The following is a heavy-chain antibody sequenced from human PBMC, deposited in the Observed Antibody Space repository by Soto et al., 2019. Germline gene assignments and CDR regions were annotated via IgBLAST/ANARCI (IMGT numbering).Heavy chain of an antibody. CDR2: IIPIIGII. D-gene: IGHD3-22*01. CDR3: AGDPDSHYNDSHAYSYP. J-gene: IGHJ5*02. Sequence: QVQLVQSGAEVKKPGSSVKVSCKASGGTFSTYTITWVRQAPGQGLEWMGRIIPIIGIINYAQKFQGRVTITADXSXGXPYRELTRLRSDDTAVYYCAGDPDSHYNDSHAYSYPWGQGTLVTVSS. V-gene: IGHV1-69*08. CDR1: GGTFSTYT.